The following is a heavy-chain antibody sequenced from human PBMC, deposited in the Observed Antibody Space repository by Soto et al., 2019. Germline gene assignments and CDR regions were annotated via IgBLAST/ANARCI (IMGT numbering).Heavy chain of an antibody. V-gene: IGHV4-30-2*06. J-gene: IGHJ4*02. D-gene: IGHD5-12*01. Sequence: QLRLQESGSGVVRTSETLSLTCTVSGGSITHGGFSWSWIRQSPGKGLEWIGYIGHLENTYFHPTFKSRLTMSIDKSKNQFSLKLSYVTAADRAVYYWARGGGNDPFDSWGQGVLVSVSS. CDR1: GGSITHGGFS. CDR2: IGHLENT. CDR3: ARGGGNDPFDS.